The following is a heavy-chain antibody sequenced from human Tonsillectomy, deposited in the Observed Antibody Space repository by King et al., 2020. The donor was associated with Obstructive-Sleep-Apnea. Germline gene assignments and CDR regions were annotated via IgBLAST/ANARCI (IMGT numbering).Heavy chain of an antibody. Sequence: QLQLQESGPGLVKPSETLSLTCTVSGGSIGRNSYYLGWIRQPPGKGLEWIGNTYYTGTTYYNPSLKGLDHIQGDTFKNQFSLILTSVTAADTAVYYCASESLYYYDSSGYYYRTPDYWGQGTLVTVSS. CDR1: GGSIGRNSYY. D-gene: IGHD3-22*01. V-gene: IGHV4-39*07. J-gene: IGHJ4*02. CDR2: TYYTGTT. CDR3: ASESLYYYDSSGYYYRTPDY.